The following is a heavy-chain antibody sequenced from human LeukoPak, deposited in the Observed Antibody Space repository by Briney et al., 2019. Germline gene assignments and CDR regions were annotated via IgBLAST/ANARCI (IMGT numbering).Heavy chain of an antibody. D-gene: IGHD4-17*01. Sequence: GASLRLSCAASGFSFSSYAMSWVRQAPGKGLEWVSSISSISSYIYYADSVKGRFTISRDNAKNSLYLQMNSLRAEDTAVYYCARDRYGEWDFDYWGQGTLVTVSS. J-gene: IGHJ4*02. CDR2: ISSISSYI. V-gene: IGHV3-21*01. CDR1: GFSFSSYA. CDR3: ARDRYGEWDFDY.